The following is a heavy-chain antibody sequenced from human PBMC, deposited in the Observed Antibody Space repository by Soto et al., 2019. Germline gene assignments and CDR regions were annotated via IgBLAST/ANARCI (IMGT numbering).Heavy chain of an antibody. D-gene: IGHD6-13*01. CDR3: TSLRSYSSSWYGLPVDY. CDR1: GFTFSGSA. J-gene: IGHJ4*02. Sequence: GGSLRLSCAASGFTFSGSAMHWVRQASGKGLEWVGRIRSKANSYATAYAASVKGRFTISRDDSKNTAYLQMNSLKTEDTAVYYCTSLRSYSSSWYGLPVDYWGQGPLATVSS. CDR2: IRSKANSYAT. V-gene: IGHV3-73*01.